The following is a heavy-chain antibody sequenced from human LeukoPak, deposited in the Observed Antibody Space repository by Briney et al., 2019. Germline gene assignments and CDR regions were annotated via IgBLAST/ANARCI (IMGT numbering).Heavy chain of an antibody. Sequence: KTSETLSLTCTVSGGSLTSFYWSWIRQPAGKGLEWIGRIYSSGITNYNPSLKSRVTMSVVSSNSQFSLKLTTVTAADTAVYYCARDARGAGEPDYWGQGTLVTVSS. CDR1: GGSLTSFY. D-gene: IGHD1-14*01. V-gene: IGHV4-4*07. CDR2: IYSSGIT. J-gene: IGHJ4*02. CDR3: ARDARGAGEPDY.